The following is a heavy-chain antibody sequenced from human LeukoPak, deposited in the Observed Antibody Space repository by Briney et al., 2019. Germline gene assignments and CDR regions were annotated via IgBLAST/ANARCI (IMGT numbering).Heavy chain of an antibody. V-gene: IGHV4-4*07. CDR1: GGSINNYY. J-gene: IGHJ3*02. D-gene: IGHD2-15*01. Sequence: PSETLSFTCTVSGGSINNYYWSWIRQPAGKGLEWIGRIYTRGSTNYNPSLKSRVTMSVDTSKNQFSLKLSSVTAAYTAVYYCARGRYCSADICSGGDAFDIWGQGTMVSVSS. CDR2: IYTRGST. CDR3: ARGRYCSADICSGGDAFDI.